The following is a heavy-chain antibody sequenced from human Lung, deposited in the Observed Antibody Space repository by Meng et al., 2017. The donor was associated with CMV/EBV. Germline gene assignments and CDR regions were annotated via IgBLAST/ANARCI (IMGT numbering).Heavy chain of an antibody. D-gene: IGHD2-2*01. CDR3: ARGEVPAIIDY. V-gene: IGHV3-66*01. J-gene: IGHJ4*02. Sequence: EVRLVESGGGLVQPGGSLRLSCEASGFIVSTKYMNWVRQAPGKGLEWVSVIYSGGSTYYTDSVKGRFTISRDNSKNTLYLQMNSLRTEDTAVYYCARGEVPAIIDYWGQGILVTVSS. CDR2: IYSGGST. CDR1: GFIVSTKY.